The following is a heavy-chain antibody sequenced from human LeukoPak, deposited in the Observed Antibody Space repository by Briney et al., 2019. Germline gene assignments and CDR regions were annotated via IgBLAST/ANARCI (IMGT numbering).Heavy chain of an antibody. CDR3: ARETLSSSWFHFDY. Sequence: GRSLRLSCAASGFTFSSYAMHCVRQAPGKGLEWVAVISYDGSNKYYADSVKGRFNISRDNSKNTLYLQMNSLRAEDTAVYYCARETLSSSWFHFDYWGQGTLVTVSS. CDR1: GFTFSSYA. J-gene: IGHJ4*02. CDR2: ISYDGSNK. V-gene: IGHV3-30*01. D-gene: IGHD6-13*01.